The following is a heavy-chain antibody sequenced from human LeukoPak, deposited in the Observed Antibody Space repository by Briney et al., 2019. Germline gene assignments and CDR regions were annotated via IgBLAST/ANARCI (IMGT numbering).Heavy chain of an antibody. CDR2: FNANSGAT. J-gene: IGHJ4*02. D-gene: IGHD5-24*01. V-gene: IGHV1-2*02. CDR3: ARDPLDGNYYLDY. Sequence: ASVKVSCKASGYTLTGHHVHWVRQAPGQGLEWMGWFNANSGATKYAQKFQGRVTMTRDTSIGTDYMELTSLISDDTAVYYCARDPLDGNYYLDYWGRGTLVTVAS. CDR1: GYTLTGHH.